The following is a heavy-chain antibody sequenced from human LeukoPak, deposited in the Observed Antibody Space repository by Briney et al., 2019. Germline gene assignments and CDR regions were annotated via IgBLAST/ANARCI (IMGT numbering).Heavy chain of an antibody. V-gene: IGHV3-23*01. Sequence: GGSLSLSCAVSGFIFSSYAMSWVRQAPGRGLEWVSGISGSGGTTYYADSVQGRFTISRDNSKKTLFLQMSSLRAEDTAVYYCAKGDVVTAIFPLDYWGQGTLVIVSS. CDR3: AKGDVVTAIFPLDY. CDR2: ISGSGGTT. D-gene: IGHD5-12*01. J-gene: IGHJ4*02. CDR1: GFIFSSYA.